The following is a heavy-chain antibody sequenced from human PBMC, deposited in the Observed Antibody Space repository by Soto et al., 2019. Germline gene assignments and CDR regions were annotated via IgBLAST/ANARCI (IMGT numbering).Heavy chain of an antibody. Sequence: QVQLVESGGGLVKPGGSLRLSCAASGFSFSDYYMTWIRQTPGKGLEWVSDITNSGGKKDYAASVKGRLTISRDNAKSFLYLQMNSLRAEDTAVYYCARAAGWFDPWGQGTLVTVSS. V-gene: IGHV3-11*01. CDR3: ARAAGWFDP. J-gene: IGHJ5*02. CDR2: ITNSGGKK. CDR1: GFSFSDYY.